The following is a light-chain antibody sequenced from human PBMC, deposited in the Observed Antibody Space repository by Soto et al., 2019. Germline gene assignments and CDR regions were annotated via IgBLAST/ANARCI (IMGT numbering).Light chain of an antibody. CDR1: QGISNY. V-gene: IGKV1-27*01. CDR2: ASS. CDR3: QTYSSSPQT. Sequence: IHMTQSPSSLSASVGARGTITCRASQGISNYLAWYQQKPGKVPKLLIYASSTLQSGVPSRCSGSGYGTDFSLTISSLQPEDFATYYCQTYSSSPQTCGPGTKVDIK. J-gene: IGKJ3*01.